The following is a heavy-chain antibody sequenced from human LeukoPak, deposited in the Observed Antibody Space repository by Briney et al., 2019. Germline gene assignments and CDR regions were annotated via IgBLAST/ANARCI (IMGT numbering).Heavy chain of an antibody. V-gene: IGHV4-38-2*01. CDR3: ARAQVPAADFDY. D-gene: IGHD2-2*01. CDR1: GYSISSGYY. J-gene: IGHJ4*02. Sequence: SETLSLTCAVSGYSISSGYYWGWIRQPPGKGLEWIGSIYHSGSTYYNPSLKSRVTISVDTSKNQFSLKLSSVTAADTAVYYCARAQVPAADFDYWGQGNLVTVSS. CDR2: IYHSGST.